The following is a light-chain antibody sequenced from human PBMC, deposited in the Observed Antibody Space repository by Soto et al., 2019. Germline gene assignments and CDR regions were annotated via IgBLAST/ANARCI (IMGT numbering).Light chain of an antibody. J-gene: IGKJ1*01. V-gene: IGKV3-20*01. CDR3: QQFVNWPWT. Sequence: EIVLTQSPGTLSLSPGERATLSCRSSQSVSSSYLAWYQQKPGQAPRLLIFGASTRAPGIPARFSGSGSGTDFTLTISSLQSEDFGFYYCQQFVNWPWTLGQGTKVDIK. CDR2: GAS. CDR1: QSVSSSY.